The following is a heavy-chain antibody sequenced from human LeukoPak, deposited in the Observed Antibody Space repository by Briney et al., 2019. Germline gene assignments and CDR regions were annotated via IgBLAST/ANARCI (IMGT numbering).Heavy chain of an antibody. Sequence: LSGGSLRLSCAASGFTFSSFWMTWVRQAPGKGLEWVASIKQDGSEKYYVDSVKGRFTISRDNAKNSLYLQMNSLRAEDTAVYYCARVGDAEDYDILTGSYYFDYWGQGTLVTVSS. CDR2: IKQDGSEK. CDR1: GFTFSSFW. V-gene: IGHV3-7*01. D-gene: IGHD3-9*01. J-gene: IGHJ4*02. CDR3: ARVGDAEDYDILTGSYYFDY.